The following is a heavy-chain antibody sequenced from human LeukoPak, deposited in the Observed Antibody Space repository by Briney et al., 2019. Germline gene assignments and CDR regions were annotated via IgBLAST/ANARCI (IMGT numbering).Heavy chain of an antibody. CDR3: ARDFHDFWSGSAGFDY. V-gene: IGHV1-8*03. Sequence: ASVKVSCKASGYTFTSYGINWVRQATGQGLEWMGWMNPNSGNTGYAQKFQGRVTITRNTSISTAYMELSSLRSEDTAVYYCARDFHDFWSGSAGFDYWGQGTLVTVSS. D-gene: IGHD3-3*01. J-gene: IGHJ4*02. CDR2: MNPNSGNT. CDR1: GYTFTSYG.